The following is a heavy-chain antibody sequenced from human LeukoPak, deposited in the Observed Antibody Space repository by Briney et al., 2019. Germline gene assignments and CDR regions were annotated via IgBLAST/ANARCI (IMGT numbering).Heavy chain of an antibody. D-gene: IGHD2-15*01. CDR2: ISYDGSNK. Sequence: GRSLRLSCAASGFTFSSYGMHWVRQAPGKGLEWVAVISYDGSNKYYADPVKGRFTISRDNSKNTLYLQMNSLRAEDTAVYYCAKGVLGYCSGGSCYYYGMDVWGQGTTVTVSS. CDR1: GFTFSSYG. CDR3: AKGVLGYCSGGSCYYYGMDV. J-gene: IGHJ6*02. V-gene: IGHV3-30*18.